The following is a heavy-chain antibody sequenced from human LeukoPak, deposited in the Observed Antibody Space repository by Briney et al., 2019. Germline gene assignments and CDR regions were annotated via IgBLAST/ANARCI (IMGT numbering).Heavy chain of an antibody. D-gene: IGHD2-2*02. J-gene: IGHJ6*02. CDR2: IWYDGSNK. V-gene: IGHV3-33*01. CDR3: AREEEPAAIPYYYYGMDV. CDR1: GFTFSSYG. Sequence: PGGSLRLSCAASGFTFSSYGMHWVRQAPGKGLEWVAVIWYDGSNKYYADSVKGRFTISRDNSKNTLYLQMNSLRAEGTAVYYCAREEEPAAIPYYYYGMDVWGQGTTVTVSS.